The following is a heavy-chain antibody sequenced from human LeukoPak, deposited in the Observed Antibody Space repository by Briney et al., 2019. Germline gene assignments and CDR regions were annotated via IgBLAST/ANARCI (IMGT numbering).Heavy chain of an antibody. J-gene: IGHJ5*02. Sequence: SETLSLTCTVSGGSISSYYWSWIRQPAGKGLEWIGRIYTSGSTNYNPSLKSRVTMSVDTSKNQFSLKLSSVTAADTAVYYCARDPRDIVVVPAAIQENWFDPWGQGTLVTVS. CDR1: GGSISSYY. V-gene: IGHV4-4*07. CDR2: IYTSGST. CDR3: ARDPRDIVVVPAAIQENWFDP. D-gene: IGHD2-2*01.